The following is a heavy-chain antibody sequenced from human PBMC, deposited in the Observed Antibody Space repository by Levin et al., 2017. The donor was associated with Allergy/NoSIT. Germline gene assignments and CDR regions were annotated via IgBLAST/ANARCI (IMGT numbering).Heavy chain of an antibody. D-gene: IGHD6-19*01. V-gene: IGHV4-59*01. CDR1: GGSISSYY. Sequence: GSLRLSCTVSGGSISSYYWSWIRQPPGKGLEWIGYIYYSGSTNYNPSLKSRVTISVDTSKNQFSLKLSSVTAADTAVYYCARASIAVAGDPAEYFQHWGQGTLVTVSS. J-gene: IGHJ1*01. CDR2: IYYSGST. CDR3: ARASIAVAGDPAEYFQH.